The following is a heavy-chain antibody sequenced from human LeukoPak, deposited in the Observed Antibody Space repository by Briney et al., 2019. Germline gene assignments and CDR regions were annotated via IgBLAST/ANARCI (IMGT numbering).Heavy chain of an antibody. V-gene: IGHV1-24*01. CDR3: ATEALDDSDSYFEY. Sequence: ASVKVSCEVSGYTLTELSVHWVRQAPGKWLELMGRFDPEDGETIYAQTLQGRVTMTEDTSTDTAYMELSSLRSEDTAVYYCATEALDDSDSYFEYWGQGTLVTVSS. D-gene: IGHD3-10*01. CDR1: GYTLTELS. CDR2: FDPEDGET. J-gene: IGHJ4*02.